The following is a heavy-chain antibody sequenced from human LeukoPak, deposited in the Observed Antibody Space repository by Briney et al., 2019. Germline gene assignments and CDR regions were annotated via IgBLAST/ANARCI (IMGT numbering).Heavy chain of an antibody. D-gene: IGHD2-21*02. CDR1: GGSISGSSYY. J-gene: IGHJ4*02. V-gene: IGHV4-39*01. CDR2: IYYSGST. CDR3: ARRTAYCGGDCYRFDY. Sequence: KPSEALSLTCTVSGGSISGSSYYWGWIRQPPGKGLEWIGSIYYSGSTYYNPSLKSRVTISVDTSKNQFSLKLSSVTAADTAVYYCARRTAYCGGDCYRFDYWGQGTLVTVSS.